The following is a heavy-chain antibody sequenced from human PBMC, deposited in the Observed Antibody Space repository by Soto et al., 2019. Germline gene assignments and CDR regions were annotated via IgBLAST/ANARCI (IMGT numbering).Heavy chain of an antibody. CDR3: ARVLGYSRSWWRHSDFDI. D-gene: IGHD6-13*01. J-gene: IGHJ3*02. CDR1: GGTFSSYA. CDR2: IIPIFGTA. V-gene: IGHV1-69*13. Sequence: SVKVSCKASGGTFSSYAISWVRQAPGQGLEWMGGIIPIFGTANYAQKFQGRVTITADESTSTAYMELRSLRSEDTAVYYCARVLGYSRSWWRHSDFDIWGQGTMVIVS.